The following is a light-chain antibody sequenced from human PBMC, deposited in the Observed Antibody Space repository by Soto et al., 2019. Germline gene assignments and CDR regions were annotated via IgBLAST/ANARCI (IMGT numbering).Light chain of an antibody. J-gene: IGKJ3*01. CDR3: QHYDNLVT. Sequence: DIQITQSPSSRSASVGDRFTITCQASQDIRKFLNWYRQKPGKAPKLLINDASNLETGVPSRFSGSGSGTDFTFTINSLQPEYMASYYCQHYDNLVTFGPGTKVDIK. CDR2: DAS. CDR1: QDIRKF. V-gene: IGKV1-33*01.